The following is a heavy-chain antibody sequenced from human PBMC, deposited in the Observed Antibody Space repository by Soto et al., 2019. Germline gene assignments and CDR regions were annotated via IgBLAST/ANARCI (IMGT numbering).Heavy chain of an antibody. Sequence: TLSLTCPVSDGSLSRGGDYWSRIRQHPGKGLEWIGYIYYSGSTYYNPSLKSRVTISVDTSKNQFSLKLSSVTAADTAVYYCARGPYYYYGRDGWGQGTTVTVS. CDR1: DGSLSRGGDY. CDR3: ARGPYYYYGRDG. V-gene: IGHV4-31*03. J-gene: IGHJ6*02. CDR2: IYYSGST.